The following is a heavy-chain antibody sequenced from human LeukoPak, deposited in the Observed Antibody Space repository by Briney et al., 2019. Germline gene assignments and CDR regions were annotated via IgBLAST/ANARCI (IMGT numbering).Heavy chain of an antibody. CDR3: ARLPRYCTNGVCYIFDY. D-gene: IGHD2-8*01. CDR1: GFTFSSYS. Sequence: PGRSLRLSCAASGFTFSSYSMNWVRQAPGKGLEWVSYISSSSSTIYYADSVKGRFTISRDNAKNSLYLQMNSLRAEDTAVYYCARLPRYCTNGVCYIFDYWGQGTLVTVSS. CDR2: ISSSSSTI. J-gene: IGHJ4*02. V-gene: IGHV3-48*01.